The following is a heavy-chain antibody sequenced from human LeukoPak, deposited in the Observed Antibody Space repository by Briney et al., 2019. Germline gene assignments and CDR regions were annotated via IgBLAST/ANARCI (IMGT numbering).Heavy chain of an antibody. D-gene: IGHD3-10*01. J-gene: IGHJ4*02. CDR1: GGTFSSYA. CDR3: ARVSRTSMVRGIITFDY. CDR2: IIPVFGTA. V-gene: IGHV1-69*13. Sequence: GASVKVSCKASGGTFSSYAINWVRQAPGQGLEWMGWIIPVFGTANYAQKFQGRVTITADESTSTAYMELSSLRSEDTAVYFCARVSRTSMVRGIITFDYWGQGTLVTVSS.